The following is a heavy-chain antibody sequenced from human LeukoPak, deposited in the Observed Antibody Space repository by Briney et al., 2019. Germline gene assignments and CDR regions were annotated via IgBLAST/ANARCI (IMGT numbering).Heavy chain of an antibody. CDR1: GYTFTGYY. CDR3: ASGSSLMIDY. Sequence: ASVKVSCKASGYTFTGYYMHWVRQAPGQGLERMGIINPSGGSTSYAQKFQGRVTMTKDTSTSTVYMELSSLRSEDTAVYYCASGSSLMIDYWGQGTLVTVSS. J-gene: IGHJ4*02. D-gene: IGHD2-8*01. V-gene: IGHV1-46*01. CDR2: INPSGGST.